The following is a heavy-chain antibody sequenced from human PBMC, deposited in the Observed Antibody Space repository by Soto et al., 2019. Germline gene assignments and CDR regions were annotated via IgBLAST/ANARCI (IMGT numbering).Heavy chain of an antibody. V-gene: IGHV1-18*01. D-gene: IGHD3-16*01. CDR3: ARMGDVPYYYYGMDV. CDR2: INGYNGNA. J-gene: IGHJ6*02. CDR1: GYTFTTYG. Sequence: QVQQVQSGAEVKKPGASVTVSCKASGYTFTTYGVSWVRQAPGQGLEWLGWINGYNGNAKYAENLQGRVTMTTDTSKSTAYMELSSLRSDDTAVYYCARMGDVPYYYYGMDVWGQGTTVTVSS.